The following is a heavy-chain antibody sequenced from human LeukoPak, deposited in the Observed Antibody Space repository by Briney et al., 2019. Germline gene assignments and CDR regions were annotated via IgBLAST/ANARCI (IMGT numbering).Heavy chain of an antibody. CDR2: ISYDGSNK. CDR1: VFTFSSYG. V-gene: IGHV3-30*18. CDR3: AKGDGSGWYMDY. Sequence: PGGSLRPSCAPSVFTFSSYGMHWVRQAPGKGLGWGSVISYDGSNKYYADSVKGRFTTSRDNSKNTLYLQMNSLRAEDTAVYYCAKGDGSGWYMDYWGQGTLVTVSS. D-gene: IGHD6-19*01. J-gene: IGHJ4*02.